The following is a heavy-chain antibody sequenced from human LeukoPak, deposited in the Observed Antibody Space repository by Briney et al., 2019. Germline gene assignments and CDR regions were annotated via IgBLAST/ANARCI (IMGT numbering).Heavy chain of an antibody. CDR1: GFIFSNFG. J-gene: IGHJ4*02. V-gene: IGHV3-23*01. D-gene: IGHD2/OR15-2a*01. CDR2: ISESGDAT. CDR3: VKSTEGTSRPSDY. Sequence: GSLRLSCLASGFIFSNFGMSWVRHTAGKGLEWVSAISESGDATFYADSVQGRFTISRDNSKNTLYLQMNSLRAEDTAVYYCVKSTEGTSRPSDYWGQGTLVTVFS.